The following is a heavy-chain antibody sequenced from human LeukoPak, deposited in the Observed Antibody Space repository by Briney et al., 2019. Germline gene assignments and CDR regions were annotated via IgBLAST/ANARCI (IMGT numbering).Heavy chain of an antibody. CDR3: ARDLTKYYDFWSGYSQAYDAFDI. V-gene: IGHV4-31*03. J-gene: IGHJ3*02. D-gene: IGHD3-3*01. Sequence: SQTLSLTCTVSGGSISSGGYYWSWIRQYPGKGLEWIGYIYYSGSTYYNPSLKSRVTISVDTSKNQFSLKLSSVTAADTAVYYCARDLTKYYDFWSGYSQAYDAFDIWGQGTMVTVSS. CDR2: IYYSGST. CDR1: GGSISSGGYY.